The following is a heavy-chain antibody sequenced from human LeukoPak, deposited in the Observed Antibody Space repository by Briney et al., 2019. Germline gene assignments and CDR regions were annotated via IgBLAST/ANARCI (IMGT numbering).Heavy chain of an antibody. V-gene: IGHV3-23*01. CDR1: GFILSNYA. J-gene: IGHJ4*02. CDR2: ISGSGGST. CDR3: ARGLFPYQLIAVTGRY. Sequence: GGSLRLSCEASGFILSNYAMSWVRQAPGKGLEWVSTISGSGGSTYYADSVKGRFALSGDNSKNTLYLQLNSLRVEDTAVYYCARGLFPYQLIAVTGRYWGQGTLVTVSS. D-gene: IGHD6-19*01.